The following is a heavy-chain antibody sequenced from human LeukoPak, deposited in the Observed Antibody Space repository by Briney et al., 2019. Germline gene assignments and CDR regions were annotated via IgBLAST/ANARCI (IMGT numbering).Heavy chain of an antibody. CDR1: GFTFSSYA. Sequence: PGGSLRLSCAASGFTFSSYAMSWIRQAPGKGLEWVSGISGSGVTTYYVDSVKGRFTISRDNAKNTLYLQMNSLRAEDTAVYYCARAKLRYFDWLTRDDAFDIWGQGTMVTVSS. CDR2: ISGSGVTT. D-gene: IGHD3-9*01. CDR3: ARAKLRYFDWLTRDDAFDI. V-gene: IGHV3-23*01. J-gene: IGHJ3*02.